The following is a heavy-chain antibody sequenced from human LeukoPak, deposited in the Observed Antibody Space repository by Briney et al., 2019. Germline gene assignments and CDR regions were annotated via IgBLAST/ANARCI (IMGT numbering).Heavy chain of an antibody. CDR2: ISAGADVI. J-gene: IGHJ4*02. Sequence: GGSLRLSCEAAGFSFRDYPMGWVRRASGKRLEWVSGISAGADVIFYADPVKGRFTISRDNSKNTLYLQMNSLRAEDSAEYYCAKSRYFDWLSYSDYWGQGTLVTVSS. CDR1: GFSFRDYP. D-gene: IGHD3-9*01. V-gene: IGHV3-23*01. CDR3: AKSRYFDWLSYSDY.